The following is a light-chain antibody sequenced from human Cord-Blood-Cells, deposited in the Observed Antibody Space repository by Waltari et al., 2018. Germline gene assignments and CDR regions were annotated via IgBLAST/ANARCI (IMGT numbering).Light chain of an antibody. V-gene: IGLV2-11*01. CDR3: CSYAGSYTFVV. Sequence: QSAMTQPRSVSGSPGPSVTISCTGTSSAVGGYNSVSWYQQPPGKAPKIMIYDVSKRPSGVPDRFSGSKSGNTASLTISGLQAEDEADYYCCSYAGSYTFVVFGTGTKVTVL. CDR2: DVS. CDR1: SSAVGGYNS. J-gene: IGLJ1*01.